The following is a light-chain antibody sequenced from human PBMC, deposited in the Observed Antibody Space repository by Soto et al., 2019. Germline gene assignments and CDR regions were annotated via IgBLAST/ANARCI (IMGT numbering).Light chain of an antibody. V-gene: IGLV2-14*03. J-gene: IGLJ1*01. Sequence: QSVLTPPPSLSGSPGQSITISCAAITNDFGGYNYVSWYQQHPGRVPKLLIYDDSNRPSGVSNRFSGSKSGNTASLTISGLQAEDEADYYCASYTYTSPYDFGIGTKVTVL. CDR1: TNDFGGYNY. CDR3: ASYTYTSPYD. CDR2: DDS.